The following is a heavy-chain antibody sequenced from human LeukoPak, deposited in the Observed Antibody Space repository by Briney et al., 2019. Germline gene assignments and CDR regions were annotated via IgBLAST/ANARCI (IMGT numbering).Heavy chain of an antibody. CDR1: GFTFSSYW. CDR3: ARGSDSNYPGY. CDR2: INSDGSST. Sequence: PGGSLRLSCAASGFTFSSYWMHWVRQAPGKGLVWVSRINSDGSSTCYADSVKGRFTISRDNAKNTLYLQMNSLRAEDTAVYYCARGSDSNYPGYWGQGTLVTVSS. V-gene: IGHV3-74*01. D-gene: IGHD4-11*01. J-gene: IGHJ4*02.